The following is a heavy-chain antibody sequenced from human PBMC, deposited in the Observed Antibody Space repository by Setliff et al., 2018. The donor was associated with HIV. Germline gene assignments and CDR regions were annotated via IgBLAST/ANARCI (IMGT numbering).Heavy chain of an antibody. CDR1: GFTFSSYE. J-gene: IGHJ6*02. CDR2: IKSKTDGGTT. Sequence: PGGSLRLSCAGSGFTFSSYEMNWVRQAPGKGLEWVGRIKSKTDGGTTDYAAPVKGRFTISRDDSKNTLYLQMSSLKTEDTAVYYCTTFSSGFSSDSVDYWGYYGMDVWGQGTTVTVSS. V-gene: IGHV3-15*01. D-gene: IGHD6-25*01. CDR3: TTFSSGFSSDSVDYWGYYGMDV.